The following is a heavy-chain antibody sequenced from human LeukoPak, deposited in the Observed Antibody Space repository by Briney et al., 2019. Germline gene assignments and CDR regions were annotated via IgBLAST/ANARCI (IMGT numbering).Heavy chain of an antibody. J-gene: IGHJ4*02. V-gene: IGHV4-59*08. CDR1: GGSISSDY. Sequence: SETLSLTCTASGGSISSDYWSWIRQTPGRGLLWIGCISYSGSTSYNPSLKSRVTISVDTSKSQFSLKLSSVTAADTAVYYCAGTSSGYLGDGALDYWGQGTLVTVSS. D-gene: IGHD3-22*01. CDR2: ISYSGST. CDR3: AGTSSGYLGDGALDY.